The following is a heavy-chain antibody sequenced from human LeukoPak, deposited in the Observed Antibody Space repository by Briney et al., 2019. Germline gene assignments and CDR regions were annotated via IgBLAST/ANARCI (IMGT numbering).Heavy chain of an antibody. D-gene: IGHD4-17*01. CDR3: AKETYGDQIFDY. J-gene: IGHJ4*02. Sequence: PGGSLRLSCAASGFTFSSYAMHWVRQAPGKGLEWVAVISYDGSNKYYADSVKGRFTISRDNSKNTLYLQMNSLRAEDTAVYYCAKETYGDQIFDYWGQGTLVTVSS. CDR2: ISYDGSNK. V-gene: IGHV3-30*04. CDR1: GFTFSSYA.